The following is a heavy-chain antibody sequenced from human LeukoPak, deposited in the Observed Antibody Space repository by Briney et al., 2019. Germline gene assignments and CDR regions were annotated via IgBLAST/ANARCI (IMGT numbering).Heavy chain of an antibody. CDR3: TRGVGSSSWYFDH. CDR1: GFTFSSYA. V-gene: IGHV3-30-3*01. Sequence: GGSLRLSCAASGFTFSSYAMHWVRQAPGKGLEWVAVISSDGNNKYYADSLKGRFTISRDSSKNTLYLQMNSLRAEDTAIYYCTRGVGSSSWYFDHWGQGTLVTVSS. J-gene: IGHJ4*02. D-gene: IGHD6-13*01. CDR2: ISSDGNNK.